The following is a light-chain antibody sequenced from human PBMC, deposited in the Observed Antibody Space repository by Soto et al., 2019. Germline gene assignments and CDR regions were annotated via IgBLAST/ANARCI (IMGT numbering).Light chain of an antibody. CDR2: GNT. CDR1: APNIGAGYG. Sequence: QSVLTQPPSVSGAPGQRVTISCTGSAPNIGAGYGVHWYQLIPGRVPTLLIYGNTDRPSGIPDRFSGSKSGTSASLAITGLQAEDEADYYCQSYDSSLSGVVFGGGTKLTVL. CDR3: QSYDSSLSGVV. J-gene: IGLJ2*01. V-gene: IGLV1-40*01.